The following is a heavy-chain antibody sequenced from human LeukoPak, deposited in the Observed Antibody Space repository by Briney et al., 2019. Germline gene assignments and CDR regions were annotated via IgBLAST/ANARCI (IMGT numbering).Heavy chain of an antibody. V-gene: IGHV3-74*01. CDR3: ERAGEGLLAYSFDI. CDR1: GFTFSSNW. Sequence: PGGSLRLSCAASGFTFSSNWMHWVRQGPGKGLVWVSRINSDGSGTSYADSVKGRFTISRDNAKNTLYLQMNSLRAEDTAVYYCERAGEGLLAYSFDIWGQGTMVTVSS. J-gene: IGHJ3*02. D-gene: IGHD1-26*01. CDR2: INSDGSGT.